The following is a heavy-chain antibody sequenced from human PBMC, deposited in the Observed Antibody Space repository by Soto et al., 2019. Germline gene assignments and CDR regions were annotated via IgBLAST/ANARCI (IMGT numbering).Heavy chain of an antibody. CDR1: GFTFSSYS. Sequence: PGGSLRLSCAASGFTFSSYSMNWVRQAPGKGLEWVSSISSSSSYIYYADSVKGRFTISRDNAKNSLYLQMNSLRAEDTAVYYCARDHEYYDILTGYYKFDYWGQGTLVTVSS. D-gene: IGHD3-9*01. CDR2: ISSSSSYI. CDR3: ARDHEYYDILTGYYKFDY. V-gene: IGHV3-21*01. J-gene: IGHJ4*02.